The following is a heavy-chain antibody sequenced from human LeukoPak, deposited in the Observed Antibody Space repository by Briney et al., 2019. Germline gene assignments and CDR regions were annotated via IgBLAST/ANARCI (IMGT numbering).Heavy chain of an antibody. D-gene: IGHD1-14*01. Sequence: SVKVSCKASGGAFSSYTISWVRQAPGQGLEWMGRIIPILGIANYAQKFQGRVTITADKSTSTAYMELSSLRSEDTAVYYCARDPRIALDYYYYGMDVWGQGTTVTVSS. CDR3: ARDPRIALDYYYYGMDV. CDR1: GGAFSSYT. J-gene: IGHJ6*02. V-gene: IGHV1-69*04. CDR2: IIPILGIA.